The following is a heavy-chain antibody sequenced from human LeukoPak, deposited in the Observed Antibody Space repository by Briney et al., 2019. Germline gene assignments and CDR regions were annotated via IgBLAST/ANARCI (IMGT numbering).Heavy chain of an antibody. CDR1: GFTFSSYW. J-gene: IGHJ4*02. Sequence: GGSLRLSCAASGFTFSSYWMSWVRQAPGKGLEWAANIKQDGSEKYYVDSLKGRFTISRDNAKNSLYLQMNSLRAEDTAVYYCARDWRVGVWGSYRLILDYWGQGTLVTVSS. CDR3: ARDWRVGVWGSYRLILDY. D-gene: IGHD3-16*02. CDR2: IKQDGSEK. V-gene: IGHV3-7*01.